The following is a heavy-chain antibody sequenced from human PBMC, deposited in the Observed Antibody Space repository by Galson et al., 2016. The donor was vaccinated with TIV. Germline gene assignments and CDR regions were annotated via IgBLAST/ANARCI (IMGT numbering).Heavy chain of an antibody. CDR1: GYTFIGYS. D-gene: IGHD1-7*01. J-gene: IGHJ4*02. V-gene: IGHV1-2*02. Sequence: SVKVSCKASGYTFIGYSLHWVRQAPGQGLEWMGWINPDSGGTKYAQRLQGRVTMTSDTSLGTVYMELSRLRSYDTAVYSCARDGGTMSVYFDYWGQGALFTVSS. CDR3: ARDGGTMSVYFDY. CDR2: INPDSGGT.